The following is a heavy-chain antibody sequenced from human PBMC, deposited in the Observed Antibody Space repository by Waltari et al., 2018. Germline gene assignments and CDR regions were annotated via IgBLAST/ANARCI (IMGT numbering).Heavy chain of an antibody. J-gene: IGHJ4*02. Sequence: QVQLQQWGAGLLKPSETLSLTCAVYGGSFSGYYWSWIRQPPGKGLEWIGEINHSGSTNYNPSLKSRVTISVDTSKNQFSLKLSSVTAADTAVYYCALISSSWYEDYWGQGTLVTVSS. CDR3: ALISSSWYEDY. CDR1: GGSFSGYY. V-gene: IGHV4-34*01. CDR2: INHSGST. D-gene: IGHD6-13*01.